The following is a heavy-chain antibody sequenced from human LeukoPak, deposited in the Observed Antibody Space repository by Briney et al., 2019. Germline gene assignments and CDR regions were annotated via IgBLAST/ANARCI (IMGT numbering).Heavy chain of an antibody. J-gene: IGHJ4*01. V-gene: IGHV3-23*01. CDR2: ISGSGGST. CDR3: AKGRGNPYYFDY. Sequence: GGSLRLSCAASGFTFTTYAMSWVRQAPGKGLEWVSAISGSGGSTYYADAVKGRFGISRDNTRDTLYLQMDSLRADDTAVYYCAKGRGNPYYFDYWGQGLLVTVSS. D-gene: IGHD1-14*01. CDR1: GFTFTTYA.